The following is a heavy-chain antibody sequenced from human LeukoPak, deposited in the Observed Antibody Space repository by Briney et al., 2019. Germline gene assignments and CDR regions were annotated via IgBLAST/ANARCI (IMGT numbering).Heavy chain of an antibody. J-gene: IGHJ6*02. D-gene: IGHD2-15*01. V-gene: IGHV3-30-3*01. CDR2: LSYGGTNK. CDR3: ARVELVYYYYGMDV. CDR1: GFTFSDYA. Sequence: GGSLRLSCAASGFTFSDYAMHWVRQAPGKGLEWVAVLSYGGTNKYYADSVKGRFTISRDNSKNTMFLQMNSLRAEDTAVYYCARVELVYYYYGMDVWGQGTTVTVS.